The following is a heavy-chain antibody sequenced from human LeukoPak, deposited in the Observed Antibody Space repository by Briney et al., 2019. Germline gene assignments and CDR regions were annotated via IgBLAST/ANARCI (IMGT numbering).Heavy chain of an antibody. J-gene: IGHJ4*02. D-gene: IGHD5-24*01. CDR3: TRDASNFNDFDY. Sequence: GRSLRLSCAVSEFSFSHFAMHWVRQASGKGLEWLAVVSSHGNDGYYADSVKGRFTISRDNSKSTLYLQIDSLRPDDTAIYYCTRDASNFNDFDYWGQGTLVTVSS. CDR1: EFSFSHFA. V-gene: IGHV3-30*01. CDR2: VSSHGNDG.